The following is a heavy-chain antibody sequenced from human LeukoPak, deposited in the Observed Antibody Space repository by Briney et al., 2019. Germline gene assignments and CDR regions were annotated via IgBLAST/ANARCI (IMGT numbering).Heavy chain of an antibody. J-gene: IGHJ5*02. CDR2: IYYSGST. CDR1: GGSISSGGYY. Sequence: SETLSLTCTVSGGSISSGGYYWSWIRQHPGKGLEWIGYIYYSGSTYYNPSLKSRVTISVDTSKNQFSLKLSSVTAADTAVYYCARDYIAMFDPWGQGTLVTVSS. V-gene: IGHV4-31*03. CDR3: ARDYIAMFDP. D-gene: IGHD5-18*01.